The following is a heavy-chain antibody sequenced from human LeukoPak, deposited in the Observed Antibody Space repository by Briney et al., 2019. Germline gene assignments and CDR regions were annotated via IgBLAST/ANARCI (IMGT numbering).Heavy chain of an antibody. J-gene: IGHJ6*03. CDR2: IDNDGHGI. V-gene: IGHV3-74*01. Sequence: GGSLRLSCVTSGFTFSGYWMHWVRQGPEKGLELVSRIDNDGHGIIYAESVKGRFTTSRDNVKNTLYLQMNSLRVEDTAVYYCAAGGGWDPSFGVVTHIDAWGKGTTVVVS. D-gene: IGHD3-3*01. CDR1: GFTFSGYW. CDR3: AAGGGWDPSFGVVTHIDA.